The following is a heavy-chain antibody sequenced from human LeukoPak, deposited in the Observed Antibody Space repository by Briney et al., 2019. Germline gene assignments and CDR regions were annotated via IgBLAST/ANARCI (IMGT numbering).Heavy chain of an antibody. J-gene: IGHJ6*02. CDR2: IYFSGDT. CDR3: ARDRGQLGRPYYYGMDV. D-gene: IGHD3-10*01. CDR1: GGSISSYY. Sequence: TLSLTFTVSGGSISSYYWSWIRPPPGKGLEWIGYIYFSGDTNYNPSLKSRLTISVDTSSNQFSLSLDSVTAADTAVYYCARDRGQLGRPYYYGMDVWGQGTTVTVSS. V-gene: IGHV4-59*01.